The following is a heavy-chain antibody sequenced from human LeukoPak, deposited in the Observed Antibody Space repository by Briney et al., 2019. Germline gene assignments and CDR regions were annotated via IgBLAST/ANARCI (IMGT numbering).Heavy chain of an antibody. Sequence: GGSLRLSCAASGFTFSSYSMNWVRQAPGKGLEWVSSISSSSSYIYYADSVKGRFTISRDNAKNSLYLQMNSLRAEDTAVYYCARVESIIVATEHFDYWGQGTLVTVSS. D-gene: IGHD5-12*01. J-gene: IGHJ4*02. CDR3: ARVESIIVATEHFDY. V-gene: IGHV3-21*01. CDR1: GFTFSSYS. CDR2: ISSSSSYI.